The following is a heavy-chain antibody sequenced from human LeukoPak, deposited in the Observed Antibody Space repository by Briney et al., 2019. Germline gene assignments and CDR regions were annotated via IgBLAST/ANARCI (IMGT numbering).Heavy chain of an antibody. V-gene: IGHV4-4*07. CDR2: MSTSGNT. CDR1: GGSISTYY. D-gene: IGHD6-19*01. Sequence: SETLSLTCTVSGGSISTYYWSWIRQPAGKGLEWIGRMSTSGNTNYNPSLKSRVTMSLDTSKNQFSLKLNSVTAAGTAVYYCARVSRGWNYVDYWGQGTLVTVSS. J-gene: IGHJ4*02. CDR3: ARVSRGWNYVDY.